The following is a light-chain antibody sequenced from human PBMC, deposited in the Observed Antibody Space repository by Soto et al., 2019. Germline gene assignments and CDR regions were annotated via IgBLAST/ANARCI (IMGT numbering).Light chain of an antibody. V-gene: IGKV4-1*01. J-gene: IGKJ1*01. CDR2: WAS. CDR3: QQYYSSPWT. CDR1: QSVLTSSNNRNY. Sequence: DIVMTQSPDSLAVSLGERATINCKSSQSVLTSSNNRNYLTWYQQKPGQPPKLLIYWASTRKSGVPDRFSGRGSGTDFTLTISSLQAEDVAVYYCQQYYSSPWTFGQGTKVEIK.